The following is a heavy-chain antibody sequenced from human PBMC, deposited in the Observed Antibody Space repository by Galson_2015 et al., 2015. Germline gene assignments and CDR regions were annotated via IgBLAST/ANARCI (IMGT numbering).Heavy chain of an antibody. CDR2: ISSSSSTI. CDR1: GFTFSSYS. D-gene: IGHD3-10*01. V-gene: IGHV3-48*02. Sequence: SLRLSCAASGFTFSSYSMNWVRQAPGKGLEWVSYISSSSSTIYYADSVKGRFTISRDNAKNSLYLQMNSLRDEDTAVYYCARVLVKPPWFGEWSLDYWGQGTLVTVSS. CDR3: ARVLVKPPWFGEWSLDY. J-gene: IGHJ4*02.